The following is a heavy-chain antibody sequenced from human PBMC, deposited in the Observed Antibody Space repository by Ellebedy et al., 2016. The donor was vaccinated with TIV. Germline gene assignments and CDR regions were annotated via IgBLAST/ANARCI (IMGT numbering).Heavy chain of an antibody. CDR2: IKQDGSEK. Sequence: GGSLRLSXAASGFTFRSYWMSWVRQAPGKGLEWVANIKQDGSEKNYVDSVKGRFTISRDNAKNSLYLQMNSLRVEDTAVYYCARDVSIWGQGTLVTVSS. CDR1: GFTFRSYW. J-gene: IGHJ4*02. V-gene: IGHV3-7*04. D-gene: IGHD5/OR15-5a*01. CDR3: ARDVSI.